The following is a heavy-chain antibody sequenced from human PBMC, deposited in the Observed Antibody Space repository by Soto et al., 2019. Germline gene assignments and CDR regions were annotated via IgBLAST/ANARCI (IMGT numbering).Heavy chain of an antibody. D-gene: IGHD3-3*01. V-gene: IGHV1-46*01. Sequence: QVQLVQSGAEVKKPGASVKLSCKASGYTFSSYSMHWVRQAPGQGLEWMGIIDPSCDITQYAQRFQGRVSMTRDSSTSTLHLELRNLRSEDTAVYFCVTLGLATIKGLIFGWGQGTLVTVSS. J-gene: IGHJ4*02. CDR1: GYTFSSYS. CDR2: IDPSCDIT. CDR3: VTLGLATIKGLIFG.